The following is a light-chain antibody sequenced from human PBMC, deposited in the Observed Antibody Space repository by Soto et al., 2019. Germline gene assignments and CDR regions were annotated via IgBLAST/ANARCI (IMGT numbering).Light chain of an antibody. V-gene: IGKV1-27*01. CDR3: QKYDSAPLT. CDR1: QAIRNY. J-gene: IGKJ4*01. Sequence: DIQMTQSPSSLSASVRDRITITCRASQAIRNYLVWYQQKPGKVPKLLIYAASTLQSGVPTRFRGSGSGTDFTLTISYLQPEDVATYYCQKYDSAPLTFGGGTKVDIK. CDR2: AAS.